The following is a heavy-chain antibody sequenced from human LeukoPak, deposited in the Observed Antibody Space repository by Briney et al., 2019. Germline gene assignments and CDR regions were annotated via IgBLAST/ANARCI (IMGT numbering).Heavy chain of an antibody. J-gene: IGHJ4*02. CDR1: GGSISNYY. CDR2: IYSSGST. Sequence: SETLSLTCTVSGGSISNYYWSWIRQPAGKGLEWIGRIYSSGSTNYNPSLKSRVTMSADTSKNQFSVNLTSVTAADTAVYYCVRCRGTTVLTRFDNWGQGTLVTASS. V-gene: IGHV4-4*07. D-gene: IGHD4/OR15-4a*01. CDR3: VRCRGTTVLTRFDN.